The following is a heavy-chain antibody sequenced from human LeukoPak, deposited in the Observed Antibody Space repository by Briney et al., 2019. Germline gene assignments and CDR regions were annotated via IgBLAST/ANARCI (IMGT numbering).Heavy chain of an antibody. CDR2: IYTSGST. D-gene: IGHD6-19*01. Sequence: SETLSLTCTVSGYSISSGYYWSWIRQPAGKGLEWIGRIYTSGSTNYNPSLRSRVTMSVDTSKNQFSLKLSSVTAADTAVYYCARGGIAVAGFDYWGQGTLVTVSS. CDR3: ARGGIAVAGFDY. V-gene: IGHV4-4*07. CDR1: GYSISSGYY. J-gene: IGHJ4*02.